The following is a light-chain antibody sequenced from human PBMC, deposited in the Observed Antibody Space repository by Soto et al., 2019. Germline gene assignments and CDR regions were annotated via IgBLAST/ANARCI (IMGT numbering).Light chain of an antibody. CDR2: EVT. CDR1: SSDLVNYNR. Sequence: QSALTQPPSVSGSPGQSVTISCTAASSDLVNYNRVSWYQQPPGTAPKLIIFEVTNRPSGVPDRFSGSKSGNTASLTIYGLQAEDEAYYYCSSYTSITTVFGGGTKLTVL. CDR3: SSYTSITTV. V-gene: IGLV2-18*02. J-gene: IGLJ2*01.